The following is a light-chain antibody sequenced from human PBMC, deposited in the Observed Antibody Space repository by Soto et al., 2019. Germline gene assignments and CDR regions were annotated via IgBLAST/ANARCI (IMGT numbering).Light chain of an antibody. CDR1: SSNIGSDT. CDR2: SDS. V-gene: IGLV1-44*01. Sequence: QYVLTQPPSASGTPGQRVTISCSGSSSNIGSDTVNWYQQLPGTAPKLLIHSDSQRPSGVPDRFSASKSGTSASLAISGLQSEHEADYNCASWDDRLNGHVFGGGTKLNVL. J-gene: IGLJ2*01. CDR3: ASWDDRLNGHV.